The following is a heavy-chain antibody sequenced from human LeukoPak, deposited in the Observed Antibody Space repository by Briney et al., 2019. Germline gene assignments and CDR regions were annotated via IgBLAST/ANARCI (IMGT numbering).Heavy chain of an antibody. Sequence: EPGGSLRLSCAASGFTFSNNDMHWVRQAPGKGLEWVAAIDTSGDTYYPGSVKGRFTISRENAKNILYLQMNSLRVGDTAVYYCARGSTTVAFEIWGQGTMVSVSS. J-gene: IGHJ3*02. V-gene: IGHV3-13*01. CDR2: IDTSGDT. CDR1: GFTFSNND. CDR3: ARGSTTVAFEI. D-gene: IGHD1-26*01.